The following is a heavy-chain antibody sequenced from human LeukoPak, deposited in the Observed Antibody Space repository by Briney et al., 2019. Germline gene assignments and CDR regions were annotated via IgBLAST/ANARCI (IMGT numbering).Heavy chain of an antibody. CDR2: FYIDGST. V-gene: IGHV3-53*01. CDR3: ARGDGYNYWEY. Sequence: SGGSLRLSCAASWFPVSSNYMSWVRQAPGKGLGLVSVFYIDGSTYYADSVKGRFTISRDNAKNTLYLQMNSLRAEDTAVYYCARGDGYNYWEYWGQGTLVTVSS. D-gene: IGHD5-24*01. CDR1: WFPVSSNY. J-gene: IGHJ4*02.